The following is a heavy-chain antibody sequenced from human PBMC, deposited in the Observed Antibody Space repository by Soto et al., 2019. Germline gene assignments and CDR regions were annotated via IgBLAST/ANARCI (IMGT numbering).Heavy chain of an antibody. J-gene: IGHJ4*02. CDR1: GFTFSSYS. CDR3: ARDKTVTSSSYYFDY. Sequence: GGSLRLSCAASGFTFSSYSMNWVRQAPGKGLEWVSSISSSSSYIYYADSVKGRFIISRDNAKNSLYLQMNSLRAEDTAVYYCARDKTVTSSSYYFDYWGQGTLVTVSS. CDR2: ISSSSSYI. D-gene: IGHD6-6*01. V-gene: IGHV3-21*01.